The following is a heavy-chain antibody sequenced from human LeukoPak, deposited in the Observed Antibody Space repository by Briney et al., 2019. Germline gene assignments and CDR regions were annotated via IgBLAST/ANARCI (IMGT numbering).Heavy chain of an antibody. D-gene: IGHD1-7*01. V-gene: IGHV4-34*01. CDR1: GGSFSGYY. CDR2: INHSGST. CDR3: ARGPPDITGTTRWFDP. J-gene: IGHJ5*02. Sequence: SETLSLTCAVYGGSFSGYYWSWIRQPPGKGLEWIGEINHSGSTNYNPSLKSRVTISVDTSKNQFSLKLSPVTAADTAVYYCARGPPDITGTTRWFDPWGQGTLVTVSS.